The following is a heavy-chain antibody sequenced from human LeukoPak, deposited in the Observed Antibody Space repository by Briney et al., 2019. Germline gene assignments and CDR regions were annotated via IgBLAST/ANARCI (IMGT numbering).Heavy chain of an antibody. CDR2: TNQDGGAE. J-gene: IGHJ4*02. CDR3: ARDDRENNGGYPAPDY. V-gene: IGHV3-7*05. D-gene: IGHD6-13*01. CDR1: GFTFSRHW. Sequence: GGSLRLSCAASGFTFSRHWMSWVRQAPGKGLEWVATTNQDGGAEYYVDSVKGRFTISRDNAKNSLYLQMNSLRVEDTAVYYCARDDRENNGGYPAPDYWGRGTLVTVSS.